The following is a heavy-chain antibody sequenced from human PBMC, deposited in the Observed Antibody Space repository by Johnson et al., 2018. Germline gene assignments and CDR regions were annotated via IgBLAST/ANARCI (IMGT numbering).Heavy chain of an antibody. J-gene: IGHJ6*02. CDR2: ISDTGSTI. CDR1: GFTFGSHS. D-gene: IGHD2-21*01. V-gene: IGHV3-48*01. CDR3: ARGKVGINYYYGMDV. Sequence: VQLQESGGGLVQSGGSLRLSCAASGFTFGSHSLNWVRQAPGKGLEWVSYISDTGSTIYYAASVKGRFTISRDNAKNSLSLQMNSLRVEDTAVYYCARGKVGINYYYGMDVWGQGTTVTVSS.